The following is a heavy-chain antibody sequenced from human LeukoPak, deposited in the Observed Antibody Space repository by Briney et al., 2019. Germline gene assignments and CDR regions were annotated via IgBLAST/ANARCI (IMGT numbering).Heavy chain of an antibody. CDR2: ISGSGGST. CDR3: EKGGGRFLELSPGFFDY. CDR1: GFTFSSYA. V-gene: IGHV3-23*01. J-gene: IGHJ4*02. Sequence: GGSLRLSCAASGFTFSSYAMSWVRQAPGKGLEWVSAISGSGGSTYYADSVKGRFTISRDNSTTTLYLQMNSLSAEDTAVYYWEKGGGRFLELSPGFFDYWGQGTLVTVSS. D-gene: IGHD3-3*01.